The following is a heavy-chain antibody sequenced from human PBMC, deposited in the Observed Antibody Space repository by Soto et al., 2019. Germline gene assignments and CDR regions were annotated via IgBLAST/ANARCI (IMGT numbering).Heavy chain of an antibody. D-gene: IGHD3-22*01. J-gene: IGHJ3*02. CDR1: GFTFSSYS. CDR3: ARDLWAMIVVVNDAFDI. V-gene: IGHV3-21*01. CDR2: ISSSSSYI. Sequence: LRLSCAASGFTFSSYSMNWVRQAPGKGLEWVSSISSSSSYIYYADSVKGRFTISRDNAKNSLYLQMNSLRAEDTAVYYCARDLWAMIVVVNDAFDIWGQGTMVTVSS.